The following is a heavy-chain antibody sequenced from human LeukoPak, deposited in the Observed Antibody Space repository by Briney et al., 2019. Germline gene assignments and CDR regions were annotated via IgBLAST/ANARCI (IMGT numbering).Heavy chain of an antibody. V-gene: IGHV3-7*01. CDR2: IKQDGSEK. Sequence: GGSLRLSCAASGFTFSSYWMSWVRQAPGKGPEWVANIKQDGSEKHYVDSVKGRFTISRDNANNSLYLQMNSLRAADTAVYYCARDKNTMGIDYWGQGSLVTVSS. D-gene: IGHD3-10*01. CDR1: GFTFSSYW. J-gene: IGHJ4*02. CDR3: ARDKNTMGIDY.